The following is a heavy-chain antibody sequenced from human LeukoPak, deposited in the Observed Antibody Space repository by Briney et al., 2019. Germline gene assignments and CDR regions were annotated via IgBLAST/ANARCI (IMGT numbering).Heavy chain of an antibody. V-gene: IGHV1-46*01. CDR2: INPSGGST. CDR1: GYTFSSFY. J-gene: IGHJ3*01. D-gene: IGHD1-26*01. CDR3: ASFTSPVGASLVFEL. Sequence: ASVKVSCKASGYTFSSFYMHWVRQAPGQGLEWMGIINPSGGSTSYAQKFQGRVTMTRDTSTSTVYMELNSLRAEDTAVYYCASFTSPVGASLVFELWGQGTMVTVSS.